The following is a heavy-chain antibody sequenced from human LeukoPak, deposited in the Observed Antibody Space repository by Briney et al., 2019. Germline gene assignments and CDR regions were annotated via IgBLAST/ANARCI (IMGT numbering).Heavy chain of an antibody. CDR3: ARDHGDFVGVRVGFDS. D-gene: IGHD4-17*01. Sequence: GASVKVSCKASGYTLTNDAISWVRQAPGQGLEWVARISGYNGNTDYAQKVKDRVTVTADTSTAYLEMRGLTSDDTAVYYCARDHGDFVGVRVGFDSWGQGTLVTVSS. CDR1: GYTLTNDA. J-gene: IGHJ4*02. CDR2: ISGYNGNT. V-gene: IGHV1-18*01.